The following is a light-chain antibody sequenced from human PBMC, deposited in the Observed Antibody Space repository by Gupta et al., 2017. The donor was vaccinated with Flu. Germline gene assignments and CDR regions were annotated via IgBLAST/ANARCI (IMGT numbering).Light chain of an antibody. CDR1: NSVVGNNV. J-gene: IGLJ3*02. Sequence: GTISSAGSNSVVGNNVVTWYQQLPGTAPKLLIYDNNMRPSGVSDRFSGSKSGTSASLAISGLQAEDEAEYYCTSYENSLNVLWVFGGGTKLTVL. V-gene: IGLV1-44*01. CDR2: DNN. CDR3: TSYENSLNVLWV.